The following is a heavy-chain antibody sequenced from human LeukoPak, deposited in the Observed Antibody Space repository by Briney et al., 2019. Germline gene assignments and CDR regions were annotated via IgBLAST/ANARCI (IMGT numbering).Heavy chain of an antibody. CDR1: GFTFSDHF. CDR2: IKNKANSYIT. D-gene: IGHD1-26*01. CDR3: ASIRGTLGY. J-gene: IGHJ4*02. V-gene: IGHV3-72*01. Sequence: GGSLRLSCAASGFTFSDHFMDWVRQAPGKGLEWVGRIKNKANSYITQYAASMEGRFTISRDDSKNSLYLQMSSLKTEDTAMYYCASIRGTLGYWGQGTAVTVSS.